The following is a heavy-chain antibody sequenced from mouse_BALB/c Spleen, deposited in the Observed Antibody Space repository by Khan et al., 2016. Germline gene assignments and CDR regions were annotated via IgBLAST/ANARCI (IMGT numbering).Heavy chain of an antibody. D-gene: IGHD2-1*01. CDR3: TITVGNYDYFDY. Sequence: QIQLVQSGPELKKPGETVRISCKASGYTFTTAGMQWVQKMPGKGLKWIGWINTHSGVPKYAEDFKGRFAFSLETSASTAYLQIRNLKNEDTATYFWTITVGNYDYFDYWGQGTTLTVAS. J-gene: IGHJ2*01. V-gene: IGHV9-4*02. CDR2: INTHSGVP. CDR1: GYTFTTAG.